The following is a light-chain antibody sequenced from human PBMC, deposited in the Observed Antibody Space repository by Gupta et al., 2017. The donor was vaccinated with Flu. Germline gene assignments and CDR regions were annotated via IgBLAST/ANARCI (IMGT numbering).Light chain of an antibody. CDR3: ALNLGSGIWV. V-gene: IGLV8-61*01. J-gene: IGLJ3*02. CDR2: NTN. CDR1: SGSVSTTHS. Sequence: QTVVPQEPSFSVSPGGTVTLTCGLTSGSVSTTHSSSWYQQTPGQAPRTLIHNTNSRSSGVPDRFSGSILGNKAALTITGAQADDESDYYCALNLGSGIWVFGGGTKLTVL.